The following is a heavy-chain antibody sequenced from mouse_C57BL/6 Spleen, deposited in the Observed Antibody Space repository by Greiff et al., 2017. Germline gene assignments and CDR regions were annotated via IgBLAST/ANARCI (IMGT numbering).Heavy chain of an antibody. CDR3: ARIYDGYYGAMDY. CDR2: INYDGSST. CDR1: GFTFSAYY. Sequence: DVHLVESEAGLVQPGSSMKLSCTASGFTFSAYYMAWVRQVPEKGLEWVANINYDGSSTYYLDSLMSRFIISIDNATNILYLQMISLKSEDTATDYCARIYDGYYGAMDYWGQGTSVTVSS. D-gene: IGHD2-3*01. V-gene: IGHV5-16*01. J-gene: IGHJ4*01.